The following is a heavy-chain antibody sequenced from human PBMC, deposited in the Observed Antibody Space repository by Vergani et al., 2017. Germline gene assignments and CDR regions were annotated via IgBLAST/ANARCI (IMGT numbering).Heavy chain of an antibody. J-gene: IGHJ2*01. CDR3: AKDGGYGDSYFDL. Sequence: QVQLVESGGGVVQPGRSLRLSCAASGFTFSTYGMHWVRQAPGKGLEWVAVISYDGSNKYYADSVKCRFTISRDNSKNTLYVQMNSLRAEDTAVYYCAKDGGYGDSYFDLWGRGTLVTVSS. V-gene: IGHV3-30*18. CDR1: GFTFSTYG. CDR2: ISYDGSNK. D-gene: IGHD4-17*01.